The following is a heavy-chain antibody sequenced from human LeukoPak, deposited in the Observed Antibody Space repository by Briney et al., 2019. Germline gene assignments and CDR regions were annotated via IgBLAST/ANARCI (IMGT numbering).Heavy chain of an antibody. CDR2: INPNSGGT. CDR1: GYTFTGYY. V-gene: IGHV1-2*04. D-gene: IGHD2-2*01. J-gene: IGHJ3*02. Sequence: ASVKVSCKASGYTFTGYYMHWMRQAPGQGLEWMGWINPNSGGTNYAQKFQGWVTMTRDTSISTAYMELSRLRSDDTAVYYCARNYCSSTSCQGWDAFDIWGQGTMVTVSS. CDR3: ARNYCSSTSCQGWDAFDI.